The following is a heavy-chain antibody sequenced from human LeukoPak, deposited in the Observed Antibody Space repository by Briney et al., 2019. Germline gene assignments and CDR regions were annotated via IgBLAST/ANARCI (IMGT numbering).Heavy chain of an antibody. CDR2: INPNSGGT. Sequence: ASVKVSCKASGYTFTGYYMHWVRQAPGQGLEWMGWINPNSGGTNYAQKFQGRVTMTRDTSISTAYMELSRLRSDDTAVYYCAREGMVRGVIIHGFSQWGQGTLVTVSS. CDR1: GYTFTGYY. V-gene: IGHV1-2*02. D-gene: IGHD3-10*01. J-gene: IGHJ4*02. CDR3: AREGMVRGVIIHGFSQ.